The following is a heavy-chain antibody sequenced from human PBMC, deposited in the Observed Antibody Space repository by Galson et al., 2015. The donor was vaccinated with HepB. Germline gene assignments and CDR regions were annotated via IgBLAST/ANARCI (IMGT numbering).Heavy chain of an antibody. V-gene: IGHV3-23*01. Sequence: SLRLSCAASGFTFSSYAMSWVRQAPGKGLEWVSAISGSGGSTYYADSVKGRFTISRDNSKNTLYLQMNSLRAEDTAVYYCAKSTYYDFWSGYASSGGMDVWGQGTTVTVSS. D-gene: IGHD3-3*01. CDR2: ISGSGGST. CDR3: AKSTYYDFWSGYASSGGMDV. J-gene: IGHJ6*02. CDR1: GFTFSSYA.